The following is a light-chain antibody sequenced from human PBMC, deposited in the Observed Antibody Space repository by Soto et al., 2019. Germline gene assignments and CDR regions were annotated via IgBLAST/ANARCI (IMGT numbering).Light chain of an antibody. Sequence: DTVLIQSPATLSLSPGERATLSCRASHTVANFLAWYQHEAGQAPRLLIYDVSNRATGIPARFSGSGSGTDFTLTISSLEPDDFAVYYCQQRGNWPPTFGGGTKVEIK. CDR1: HTVANF. V-gene: IGKV3-11*01. J-gene: IGKJ4*01. CDR2: DVS. CDR3: QQRGNWPPT.